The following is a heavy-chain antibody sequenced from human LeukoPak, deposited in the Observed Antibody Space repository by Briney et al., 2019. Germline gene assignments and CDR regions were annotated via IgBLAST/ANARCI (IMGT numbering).Heavy chain of an antibody. V-gene: IGHV4-39*02. Sequence: SKTLSLTCSVSGFSISSSTYYWGWLRQPPGQGRDWIGNIYYSEITHYNPSLDSLITISVDTSKNQFSLKLTSVTAADTAVYYCARDYGDYAFDSWGQGTLVTVSS. CDR2: IYYSEIT. J-gene: IGHJ4*02. CDR3: ARDYGDYAFDS. D-gene: IGHD4-17*01. CDR1: GFSISSSTYY.